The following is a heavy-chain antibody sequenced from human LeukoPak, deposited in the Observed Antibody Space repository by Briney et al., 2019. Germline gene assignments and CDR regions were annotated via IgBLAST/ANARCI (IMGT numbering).Heavy chain of an antibody. V-gene: IGHV3-21*01. CDR3: AREAGGYIYATHLDY. Sequence: GGSLRLSCAASGFTFSSYSMNWVRQPPGKGLECASSISSTSSYIFYADSLKGRFTISRDNAKNSLFLQMNSLRAEDTAVYYCAREAGGYIYATHLDYWGQGTLVTVSS. J-gene: IGHJ4*02. CDR1: GFTFSSYS. D-gene: IGHD5-18*01. CDR2: ISSTSSYI.